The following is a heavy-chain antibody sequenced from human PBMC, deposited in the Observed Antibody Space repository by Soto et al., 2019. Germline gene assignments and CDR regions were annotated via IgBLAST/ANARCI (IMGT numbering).Heavy chain of an antibody. J-gene: IGHJ4*02. Sequence: QVHLVQSGAEVKKPGASVKVSCKGSGYGFTTYGITWVRQAPGQGLEWMSWISAHNGNTNYAQKLQGRVTVTRDTSTSTACMELRSLRSDDTAMYYCARGRYGDYWGQGALVTVSS. CDR2: ISAHNGNT. CDR1: GYGFTTYG. CDR3: ARGRYGDY. V-gene: IGHV1-18*01. D-gene: IGHD1-1*01.